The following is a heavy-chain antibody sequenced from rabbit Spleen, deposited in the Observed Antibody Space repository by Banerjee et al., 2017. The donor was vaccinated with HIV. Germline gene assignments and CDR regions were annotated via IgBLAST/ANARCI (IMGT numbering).Heavy chain of an antibody. CDR1: GFSFSSSDY. Sequence: QSLEESGGDLVKPGASLTLTCTASGFSFSSSDYMNWVRQAPGKGLEWIGYIDPLFGITYYANWVNGRFSISRENAQNTVFLQMTSLTAADTATYFCARDLTDAIGWNFNLWGPGTLVTVS. J-gene: IGHJ4*01. V-gene: IGHV1S40*01. D-gene: IGHD1-1*01. CDR3: ARDLTDAIGWNFNL. CDR2: IDPLFGIT.